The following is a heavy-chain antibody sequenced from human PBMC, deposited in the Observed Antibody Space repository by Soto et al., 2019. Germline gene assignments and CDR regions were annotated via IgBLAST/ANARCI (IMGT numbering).Heavy chain of an antibody. CDR3: ARGGRAYYYDSSGQDY. D-gene: IGHD3-22*01. V-gene: IGHV1-8*01. J-gene: IGHJ4*02. CDR2: MNPNSGNT. CDR1: GYTFTSYD. Sequence: QVQLVQSGAEVKKPGASVKVSCKASGYTFTSYDINWVRQATGQGLEWMGWMNPNSGNTGYAQKFQGRVTMTRNTSISTAYMELSSLRSEDTAVYYCARGGRAYYYDSSGQDYWGQGTLVTVSS.